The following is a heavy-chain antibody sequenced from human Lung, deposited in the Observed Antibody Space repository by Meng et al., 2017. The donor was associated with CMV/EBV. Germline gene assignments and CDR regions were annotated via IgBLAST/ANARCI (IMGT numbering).Heavy chain of an antibody. CDR1: GYTFTGYY. CDR2: SNPNSGGT. CDR3: ARGSIVVVPAAINDMDV. D-gene: IGHD2-2*02. V-gene: IGHV1-2*02. J-gene: IGHJ6*02. Sequence: SVKVSXKSSGYTFTGYYMHWVRQAPGQGLDWMGWSNPNSGGTNYAQKFQGRVTMTRDTSISTAYMELSRLRSDDTAVYYCARGSIVVVPAAINDMDVWGQGTTVTVSS.